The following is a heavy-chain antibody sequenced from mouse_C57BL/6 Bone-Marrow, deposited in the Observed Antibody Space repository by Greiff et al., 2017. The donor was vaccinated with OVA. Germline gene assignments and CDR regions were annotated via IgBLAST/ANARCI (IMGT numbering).Heavy chain of an antibody. D-gene: IGHD1-1*01. Sequence: VQLQQSGAELVRPGASVKLSCTASGFNIKDDYMHWVKQRPEQGLEWIGWIDPENGDTEYASKFQGKATITADTSSNTAYLQLSSLTSEDTAVYYGTTLFYYGSSFYAMDYWGQGTSVTVSS. V-gene: IGHV14-4*01. J-gene: IGHJ4*01. CDR2: IDPENGDT. CDR1: GFNIKDDY. CDR3: TTLFYYGSSFYAMDY.